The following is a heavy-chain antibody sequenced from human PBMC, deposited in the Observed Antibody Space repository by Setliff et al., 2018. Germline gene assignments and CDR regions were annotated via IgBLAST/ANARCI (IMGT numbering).Heavy chain of an antibody. V-gene: IGHV1-69*05. CDR2: INPSGGST. D-gene: IGHD2-15*01. Sequence: SVKVSCKASGGTFSSYAISWVRQAPGQGLEWMGGINPSGGSTNYAQKFQGRVTITTDESTSTAYMELSSLRSEDTAVYYCARGSYCSGGSCSGRDFDYWGQGTLVTVSS. J-gene: IGHJ4*02. CDR3: ARGSYCSGGSCSGRDFDY. CDR1: GGTFSSYA.